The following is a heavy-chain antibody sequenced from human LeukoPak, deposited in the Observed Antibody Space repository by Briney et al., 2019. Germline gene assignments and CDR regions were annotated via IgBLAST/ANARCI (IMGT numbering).Heavy chain of an antibody. V-gene: IGHV2-5*02. CDR1: GFSLSTSGVG. J-gene: IGHJ4*02. CDR2: IYWDDDK. D-gene: IGHD3-10*01. Sequence: SGPTLLHPTQTLTLTCTFSGFSLSTSGVGVGWIRQPPGKALEWLALIYWDDDKRYSPSLKSRLTITKDTSKNQVVLTMTNMDPVDTATYYCALIDPWFTMVRGVIDYWGQGTLVTVSS. CDR3: ALIDPWFTMVRGVIDY.